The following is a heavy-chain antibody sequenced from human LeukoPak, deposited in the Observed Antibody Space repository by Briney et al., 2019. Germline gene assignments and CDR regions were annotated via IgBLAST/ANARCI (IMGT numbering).Heavy chain of an antibody. D-gene: IGHD6-19*01. J-gene: IGHJ5*02. Sequence: GGSLRLSCAASGFTFSSYAMSWVRQAPGKGLEWVSAISGSGGSTYYADSVKGRFTISRDNPKNTLYLQMNSLRAEDTAVYYCAKVYSSGWYDSWFDPWGQGTLVTVSS. V-gene: IGHV3-23*01. CDR2: ISGSGGST. CDR3: AKVYSSGWYDSWFDP. CDR1: GFTFSSYA.